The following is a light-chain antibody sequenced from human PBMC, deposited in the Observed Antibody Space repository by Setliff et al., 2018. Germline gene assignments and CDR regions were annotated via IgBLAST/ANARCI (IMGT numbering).Light chain of an antibody. CDR2: DVS. V-gene: IGLV2-14*03. CDR3: SSYSSRTTLDV. CDR1: TSDIGAYNY. Sequence: QSVLTQPASMSGSPGQSITISCTGSTSDIGAYNYVAWYQQHPGKAPKLMIYDVSVRPSGVSSRFSGSKSGNTASLTISGLQAEDEADYYCSSYSSRTTLDVFGTGTKVTVL. J-gene: IGLJ1*01.